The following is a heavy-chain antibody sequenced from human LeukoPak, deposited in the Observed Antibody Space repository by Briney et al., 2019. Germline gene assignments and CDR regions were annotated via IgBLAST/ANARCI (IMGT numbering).Heavy chain of an antibody. D-gene: IGHD5-18*01. CDR1: GYTFTSYA. J-gene: IGHJ4*02. CDR3: ARGDVDTTPNCLDY. Sequence: ASVKVSCKASGYTFTSYAMHWVRQAPGQRLEWMGWINAGNGNTKYSQKFQGRVTITRDTSASTAYMELSSLRSEDTAVYYCARGDVDTTPNCLDYWGQGTLVTVSS. V-gene: IGHV1-3*01. CDR2: INAGNGNT.